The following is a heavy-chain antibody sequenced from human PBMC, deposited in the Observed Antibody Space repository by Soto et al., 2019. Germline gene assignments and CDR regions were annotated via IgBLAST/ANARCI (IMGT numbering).Heavy chain of an antibody. CDR2: INPSGGST. D-gene: IGHD2-21*01. Sequence: ASVKVSCKASGYTFTNYYMHWGRQAPGQGLEWMGIINPSGGSTSYAQKFQGRVTMTRDTSTSTVFMALSSLRSEDTAIYYCTRDRGRDGYNDPQSDYWGQGTLVTVSS. CDR1: GYTFTNYY. CDR3: TRDRGRDGYNDPQSDY. J-gene: IGHJ4*02. V-gene: IGHV1-46*01.